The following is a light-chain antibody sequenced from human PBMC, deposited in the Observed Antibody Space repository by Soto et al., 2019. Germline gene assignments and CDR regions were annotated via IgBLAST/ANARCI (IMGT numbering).Light chain of an antibody. CDR2: PAS. CDR1: QDITTR. V-gene: IGKV1-12*01. Sequence: DIQMTQSPSSVSASVGDRVTITCRASQDITTRLAWYQQVPGQAPYLLIYPASTLQSGVPSRFSGSGSGTDFTLTINSLQPEDFATYYCQQGYNFPRAFGQGTRVEI. CDR3: QQGYNFPRA. J-gene: IGKJ1*01.